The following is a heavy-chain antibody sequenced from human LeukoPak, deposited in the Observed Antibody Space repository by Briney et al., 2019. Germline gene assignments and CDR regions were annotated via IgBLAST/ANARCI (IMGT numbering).Heavy chain of an antibody. CDR3: AGASPLDY. CDR2: ISSSSSYI. J-gene: IGHJ4*02. Sequence: GGPLRLSCAASGFTFSSYSMNWVRQAPGKGLEWVSSISSSSSYIYYADSVKGRFTISGDNAKNSLYLQMNSLRAEDTAVYYCAGASPLDYWGQGTLVTVSS. CDR1: GFTFSSYS. V-gene: IGHV3-21*01.